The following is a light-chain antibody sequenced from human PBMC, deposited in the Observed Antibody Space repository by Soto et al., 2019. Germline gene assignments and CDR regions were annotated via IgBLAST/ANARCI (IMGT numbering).Light chain of an antibody. CDR1: QILLHSSGYNY. J-gene: IGKJ1*01. CDR3: MQPLQTPWT. Sequence: MTHFRSALSASVGDRVTITCRSSQILLHSSGYNYLDWYLQKPGQSPQLLIYLGSNRASGVPDRFSGSGSGTDFTLKISRVEAEDVGVYYCMQPLQTPWTLGQGTKVDIK. CDR2: LGS. V-gene: IGKV2-28*01.